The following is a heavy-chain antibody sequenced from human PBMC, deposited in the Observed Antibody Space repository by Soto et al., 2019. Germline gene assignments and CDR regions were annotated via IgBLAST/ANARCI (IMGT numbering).Heavy chain of an antibody. CDR3: ARTEGVGANNWFDP. Sequence: KSSETLSLTCTVSGGSISSYYWNWIRQPPGKGLEWIDYIYYSGSTNYNPSLKSRVTISVDTSKNQFSLKLSSVTAADTAVYYCARTEGVGANNWFDPWGQGTLVTVSS. J-gene: IGHJ5*02. CDR1: GGSISSYY. V-gene: IGHV4-59*01. D-gene: IGHD1-26*01. CDR2: IYYSGST.